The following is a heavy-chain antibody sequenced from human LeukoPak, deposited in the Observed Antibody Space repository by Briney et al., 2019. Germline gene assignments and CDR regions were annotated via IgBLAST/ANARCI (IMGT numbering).Heavy chain of an antibody. D-gene: IGHD2-2*01. Sequence: SETLSLTCTVSGGSISSYYWSWIRQPPGKGLEWIGYIYYSGSTNYDPSLKSRVTISVDTSKNQFSLKLSSVTAADTAVYYCARHNTQYCSSTSCYSLYYYGMDVWGQGTLVTVSS. CDR2: IYYSGST. V-gene: IGHV4-59*08. CDR1: GGSISSYY. CDR3: ARHNTQYCSSTSCYSLYYYGMDV. J-gene: IGHJ6*02.